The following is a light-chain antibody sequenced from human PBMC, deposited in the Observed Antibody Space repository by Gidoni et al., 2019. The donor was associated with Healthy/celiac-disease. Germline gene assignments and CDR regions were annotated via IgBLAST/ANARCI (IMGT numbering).Light chain of an antibody. CDR3: CSYAGSIVV. CDR1: SSDVGSYNL. J-gene: IGLJ2*01. Sequence: QSALTPPASVSGSPGQSITISCTGTSSDVGSYNLVSWYQQHPGKAPKLMIYEGSKRPSGVSNRFSGSKSGNTASLTISGLQAEDEADYYCCSYAGSIVVFGGGTKLTVL. CDR2: EGS. V-gene: IGLV2-23*01.